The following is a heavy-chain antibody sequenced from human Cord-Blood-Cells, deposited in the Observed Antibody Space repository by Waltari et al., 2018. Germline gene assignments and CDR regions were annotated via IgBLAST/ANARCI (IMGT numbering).Heavy chain of an antibody. CDR2: SNPNRGGK. CDR3: ARVRVGDYGDRVLDY. D-gene: IGHD4-17*01. J-gene: IGHJ4*02. V-gene: IGHV1-2*04. Sequence: QVQLVQSGAEVKKPGASVKVSCKASGYTFTGYYMHWVRQAPGQGLEWMGWSNPNRGGKNYAKKFQGWVTMTRDTSISTAHMELSRLRSDDTAVYYCARVRVGDYGDRVLDYWGQGTLVTVSS. CDR1: GYTFTGYY.